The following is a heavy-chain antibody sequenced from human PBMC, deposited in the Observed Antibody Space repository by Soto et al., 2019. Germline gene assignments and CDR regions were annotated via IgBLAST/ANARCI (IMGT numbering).Heavy chain of an antibody. CDR3: ARSGSSGSSLHAFDI. Sequence: GASVKVSCKASGYTFTSYYMHWVRQAPGQGLEWMGIINPSGGSTSYAQKFQGRVTMTRDTSTSTVYMELSSLRSEDTAVYYCARSGSSGSSLHAFDIWGQGTMVTVSS. J-gene: IGHJ3*02. D-gene: IGHD6-19*01. CDR1: GYTFTSYY. V-gene: IGHV1-46*01. CDR2: INPSGGST.